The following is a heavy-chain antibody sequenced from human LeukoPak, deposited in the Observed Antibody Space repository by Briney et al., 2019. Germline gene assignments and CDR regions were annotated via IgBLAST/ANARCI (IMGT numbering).Heavy chain of an antibody. Sequence: GASVKVSCKASGYTFTGYYMHWVRQAPGQGLEWMGWINPNSGGTNHPQRFQGRVTMTRDTSISTAYMELSRLRSDDTAVYYCARGASGVYTVTTSWFDPWGQGTLITVSS. V-gene: IGHV1-2*02. D-gene: IGHD4-17*01. CDR1: GYTFTGYY. J-gene: IGHJ5*02. CDR2: INPNSGGT. CDR3: ARGASGVYTVTTSWFDP.